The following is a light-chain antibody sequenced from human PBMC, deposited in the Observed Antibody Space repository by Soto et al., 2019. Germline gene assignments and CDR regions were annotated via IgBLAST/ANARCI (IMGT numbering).Light chain of an antibody. J-gene: IGKJ3*01. CDR2: AAS. Sequence: EIVLTQSPDTLSLSPGERASLSCRASQSLDNKYLAWYQQKPGQAPRLLIYAASSRATGIPDRFSGSGSGTDFTLTIRRLEPEDFAVYYCQQYGRSPFTFGPGTKVDI. CDR1: QSLDNKY. CDR3: QQYGRSPFT. V-gene: IGKV3-20*01.